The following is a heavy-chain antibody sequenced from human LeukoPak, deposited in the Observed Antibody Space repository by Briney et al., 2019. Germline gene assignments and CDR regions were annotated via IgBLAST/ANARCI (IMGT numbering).Heavy chain of an antibody. CDR3: ARSYYGSGSYYYYFDY. CDR2: IIPILGIT. CDR1: GGPPSDYA. J-gene: IGHJ4*02. V-gene: IGHV1-69*04. Sequence: SVEVSCKPSGGPPSDYAFRWVRQAPGQGLEWVARIIPILGITNSALKFRGRVTITADNSTSTAYMELSSLTSEDTAVYYCARSYYGSGSYYYYFDYWAQGTLVTVSS. D-gene: IGHD3-10*01.